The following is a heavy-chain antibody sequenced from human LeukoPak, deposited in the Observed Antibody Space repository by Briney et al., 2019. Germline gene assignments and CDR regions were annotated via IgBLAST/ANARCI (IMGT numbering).Heavy chain of an antibody. CDR1: GFTFSSYE. V-gene: IGHV3-48*03. J-gene: IGHJ5*02. CDR2: ISSSGSTI. D-gene: IGHD6-13*01. Sequence: GGSLRLSCAASGFTFSSYEMNWVRQAPGKGLEWVSYISSSGSTIYYADSVKGRFTISRDNAKNSLYLQMNSLRAEDTAVYYCAREGSSSWYKAQRNWFDPWGQGTLVTVSS. CDR3: AREGSSSWYKAQRNWFDP.